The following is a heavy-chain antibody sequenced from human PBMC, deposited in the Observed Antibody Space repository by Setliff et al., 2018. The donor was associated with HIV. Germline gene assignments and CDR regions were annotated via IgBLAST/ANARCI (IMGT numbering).Heavy chain of an antibody. J-gene: IGHJ3*01. Sequence: GESLKISCAASGFTFSSFTMNWVRQAPGKGLEWVSSINSRSTYRYYAASAKGRCTISRDNPKNSLYLQMNSLRAEDTAVYYCARDPDYYDDSGYADAFDVWGQGTMVTVSS. D-gene: IGHD3-22*01. CDR2: INSRSTYR. CDR1: GFTFSSFT. V-gene: IGHV3-21*01. CDR3: ARDPDYYDDSGYADAFDV.